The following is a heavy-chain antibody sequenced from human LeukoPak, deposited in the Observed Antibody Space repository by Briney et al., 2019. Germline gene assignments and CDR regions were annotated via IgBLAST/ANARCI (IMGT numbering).Heavy chain of an antibody. CDR3: ARERKGPYDFWSGYYSYFDY. CDR1: GASFSGYY. Sequence: SETLSLTCAVYGASFSGYYWSWIRQPPGKGLEWIGEINHSGSTNYNPSLKSRVTISVDTSKNQFSLKLSSVTAADTAVYYCARERKGPYDFWSGYYSYFDYWGQGTLVTVSS. J-gene: IGHJ4*02. V-gene: IGHV4-34*01. CDR2: INHSGST. D-gene: IGHD3-3*01.